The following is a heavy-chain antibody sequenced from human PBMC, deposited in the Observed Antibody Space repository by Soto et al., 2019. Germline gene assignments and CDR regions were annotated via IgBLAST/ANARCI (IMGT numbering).Heavy chain of an antibody. Sequence: GGSLRLSCAASGFTFSRYGMHWVRQAPGKGLEWVSIISYGGSNTYYADSVKGRFTISRDNSRNTLFLQMISLRAEDTAVFHCAKDFRSTWATGLCLGEPGPRFYWGQGTLVTVSS. V-gene: IGHV3-30*18. CDR3: AKDFRSTWATGLCLGEPGPRFY. D-gene: IGHD3-16*01. CDR2: ISYGGSNT. CDR1: GFTFSRYG. J-gene: IGHJ4*02.